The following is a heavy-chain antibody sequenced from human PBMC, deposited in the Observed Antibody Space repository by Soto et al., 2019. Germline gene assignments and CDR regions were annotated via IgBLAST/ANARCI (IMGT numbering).Heavy chain of an antibody. CDR1: GYTFTTYG. J-gene: IGHJ4*02. Sequence: QVQLVQSGGEVKKPGASVKVSCKASGYTFTTYGIIWVRQAPGQGLEWIGWISAYNGNTHYAQKVQGRVTMTRDTYTRTAHMELRSLRSDDTGVYYCARGDYGDYWGQGTLVTVSS. CDR3: ARGDYGDY. V-gene: IGHV1-18*01. CDR2: ISAYNGNT.